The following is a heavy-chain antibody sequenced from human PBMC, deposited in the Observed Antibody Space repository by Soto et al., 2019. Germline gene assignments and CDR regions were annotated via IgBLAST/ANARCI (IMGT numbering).Heavy chain of an antibody. CDR1: GGSISSYY. CDR3: ATGGGILLRFSLRYHYYLGMDV. Sequence: SETQSLTGTVSGGSISSYYCSWIRQPPGKGLEWIGYIYYSGITNYNPSLKSRVTISVDTSKNQFSLKLSSVTAADTAVYYCATGGGILLRFSLRYHYYLGMDVSGQRTTAT. CDR2: IYYSGIT. J-gene: IGHJ6*02. V-gene: IGHV4-59*01. D-gene: IGHD3-3*01.